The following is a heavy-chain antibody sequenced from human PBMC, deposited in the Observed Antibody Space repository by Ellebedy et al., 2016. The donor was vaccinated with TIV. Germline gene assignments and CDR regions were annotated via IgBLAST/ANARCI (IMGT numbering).Heavy chain of an antibody. Sequence: GGSLRLSXGASGFTFSTYCMTWVRQAPGKGLEWVANIKQDGSEKYYVDSVKGRFTISRDNAKNSLSLQMNSLRVDDTAVYYCARDPYSSSWSFYFDSWGQGTLVTVSS. CDR2: IKQDGSEK. J-gene: IGHJ4*02. D-gene: IGHD6-13*01. CDR3: ARDPYSSSWSFYFDS. V-gene: IGHV3-7*01. CDR1: GFTFSTYC.